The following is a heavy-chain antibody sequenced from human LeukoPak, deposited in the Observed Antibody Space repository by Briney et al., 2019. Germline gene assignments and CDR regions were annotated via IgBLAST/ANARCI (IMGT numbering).Heavy chain of an antibody. CDR1: GFTFTNAW. D-gene: IGHD3-22*01. Sequence: PGGSLRLSCVGSGFTFTNAWMAWVRQTAGKGLEWVGRVKSKTDGGTTDYAAPVRGRFTISRDDSKNTVYLELNSLRTEDTAVYYCVFDSSFWGQGTLVTVPS. J-gene: IGHJ1*01. V-gene: IGHV3-15*01. CDR2: VKSKTDGGTT. CDR3: VFDSSF.